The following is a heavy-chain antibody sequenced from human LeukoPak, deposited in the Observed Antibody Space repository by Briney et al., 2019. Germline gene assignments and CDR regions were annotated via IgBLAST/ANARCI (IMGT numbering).Heavy chain of an antibody. D-gene: IGHD6-13*01. CDR3: AKDRYSGLNTIDY. CDR1: RFTSSGNY. J-gene: IGHJ4*02. Sequence: PGGSVRLSCAASRFTSSGNYMSWVRQAPGKGLEWVSIIYSGDSTYYADSVKGRFTISRDNSKNTLYLQMNSLRAEDTAVYYCAKDRYSGLNTIDYWGQGTLVTVSS. V-gene: IGHV3-66*01. CDR2: IYSGDST.